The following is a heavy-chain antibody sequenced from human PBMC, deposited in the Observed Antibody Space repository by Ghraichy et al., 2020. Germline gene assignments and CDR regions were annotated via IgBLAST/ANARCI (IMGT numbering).Heavy chain of an antibody. Sequence: ESLNISCAASGFTFSSYSMNWVRQAPGKGLEWVSSISSSSSYIYYADSVKGRFTISRDNAKNSLYLQMNSLRAEDTAVYYCARDLEALYHRYCSSTSCYGDAFYMWGQVKMVTVSS. J-gene: IGHJ3*02. CDR3: ARDLEALYHRYCSSTSCYGDAFYM. CDR1: GFTFSSYS. D-gene: IGHD2-2*01. V-gene: IGHV3-21*01. CDR2: ISSSSSYI.